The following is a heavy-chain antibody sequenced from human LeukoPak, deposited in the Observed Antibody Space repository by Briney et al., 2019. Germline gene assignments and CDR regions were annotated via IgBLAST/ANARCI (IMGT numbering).Heavy chain of an antibody. CDR3: AKAGVRYFDSSGLYAFDF. V-gene: IGHV4-39*01. J-gene: IGHJ3*01. Sequence: PSETLSLTCAVSGGSISTTSYYWAWIRQPPGKGLEWIGTIYYSGSTYHNPSLKSRVTMSVDTSRNQFSLKLSSVDAADTAVYYCAKAGVRYFDSSGLYAFDFWGQGTTVTVSS. CDR1: GGSISTTSYY. CDR2: IYYSGST. D-gene: IGHD3-22*01.